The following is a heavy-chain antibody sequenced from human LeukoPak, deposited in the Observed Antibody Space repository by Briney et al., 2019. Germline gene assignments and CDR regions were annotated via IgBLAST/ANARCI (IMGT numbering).Heavy chain of an antibody. D-gene: IGHD3-22*01. CDR2: ISSNGGTT. V-gene: IGHV3-64D*09. CDR3: VKGHDSSGYSLAYFDY. Sequence: QPGGSLTLSCSASGFAFSSYAMHWVRQAPGKGLEYVSTISSNGGTTYYADSVKGRFTISRDNSKNTLYLQMSSLRAEDTAVYYCVKGHDSSGYSLAYFDYWGQGALATVSS. J-gene: IGHJ4*02. CDR1: GFAFSSYA.